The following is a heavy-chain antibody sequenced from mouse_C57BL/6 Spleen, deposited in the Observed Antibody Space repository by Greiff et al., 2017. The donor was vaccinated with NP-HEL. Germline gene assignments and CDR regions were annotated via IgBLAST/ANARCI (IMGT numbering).Heavy chain of an antibody. CDR2: IDPSDSYT. CDR1: GYTFTSYW. Sequence: QVQLQQPGAELVMPGASVKLSCKASGYTFTSYWMHWVKQRPGQGLEWIGEIDPSDSYTNYNQKFKGKSTLTVDKSSSTAYMQLSSLTSEDSAVYYCARGRNPYFDVWGTGTTVTVSS. J-gene: IGHJ1*03. V-gene: IGHV1-69*01. CDR3: ARGRNPYFDV. D-gene: IGHD2-1*01.